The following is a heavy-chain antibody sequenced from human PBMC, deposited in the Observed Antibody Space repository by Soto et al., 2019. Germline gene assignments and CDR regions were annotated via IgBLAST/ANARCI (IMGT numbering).Heavy chain of an antibody. J-gene: IGHJ4*02. CDR3: ARGLTSAVNPYYFDY. D-gene: IGHD4-4*01. CDR2: IYPGDSHT. V-gene: IGHV5-51*01. CDR1: GYSFTSYW. Sequence: PGESLKISCTGSGYSFTSYWIGWVRQMPGKGLEWMGIIYPGDSHTIYSPSFQGQVTISADTSISTAYLQWSSLKASDTAMFYCARGLTSAVNPYYFDYWGQGTLVTVSS.